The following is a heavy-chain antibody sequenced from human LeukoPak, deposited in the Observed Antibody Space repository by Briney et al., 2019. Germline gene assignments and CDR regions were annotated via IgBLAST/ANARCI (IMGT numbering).Heavy chain of an antibody. V-gene: IGHV3-23*01. D-gene: IGHD1-26*01. CDR3: AKGEGGYYYYGMDV. CDR1: GFTFSSYA. J-gene: IGHJ6*02. CDR2: ISGSGGGT. Sequence: GGSLRLSCAASGFTFSSYAMSWVRQAPGKGLDWVSGISGSGGGTYYADSVKGRFTISRDNSKNTLYLQMNSLRAEDTAVYYCAKGEGGYYYYGMDVWGHGTTVAVSS.